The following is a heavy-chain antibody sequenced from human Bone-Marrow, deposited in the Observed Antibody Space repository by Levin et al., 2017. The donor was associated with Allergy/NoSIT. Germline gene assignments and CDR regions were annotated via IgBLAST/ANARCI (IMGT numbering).Heavy chain of an antibody. CDR3: SGLSLLGFDI. V-gene: IGHV5-51*01. CDR2: IYPDDSDI. CDR1: GYSFATYW. J-gene: IGHJ3*02. Sequence: GESLKISCTGSGYSFATYWTLWVRQAPGKGLEWMGIIYPDDSDIKYSPSFQGQVTISADKSINTAYLHWSSLKASDTAMYFCSGLSLLGFDIWGHGTMVTVSS.